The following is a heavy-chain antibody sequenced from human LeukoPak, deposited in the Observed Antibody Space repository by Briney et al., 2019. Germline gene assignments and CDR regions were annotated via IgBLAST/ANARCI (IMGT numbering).Heavy chain of an antibody. CDR2: FYYSGST. J-gene: IGHJ6*03. CDR1: GGSISSSSYY. V-gene: IGHV4-39*01. D-gene: IGHD4-17*01. Sequence: SETLSLTCTVSGGSISSSSYYWGWIRQPPGKGLEWIGSFYYSGSTYYNPSPKSRVTISVDTSKNQFSLKLSSVTAADTAVYYCARLVTEYGDYATYYYYYMDVWGKGTTVTISS. CDR3: ARLVTEYGDYATYYYYYMDV.